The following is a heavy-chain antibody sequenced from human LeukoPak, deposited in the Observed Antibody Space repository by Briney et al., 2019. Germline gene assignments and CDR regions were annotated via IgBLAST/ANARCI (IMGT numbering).Heavy chain of an antibody. J-gene: IGHJ4*02. CDR2: VHRGGNT. D-gene: IGHD5-12*01. CDR1: GFSVSSNY. CDR3: ARSRYSDYEVLDLDY. V-gene: IGHV3-53*01. Sequence: PGGSLRLSCTASGFSVSSNYMSWVRQAPGKGLEWVSVVHRGGNTYYADSVKGRFTISRDNAKNMLYIQMNRLRAEDTAVYYCARSRYSDYEVLDLDYWGQGTLVTVSS.